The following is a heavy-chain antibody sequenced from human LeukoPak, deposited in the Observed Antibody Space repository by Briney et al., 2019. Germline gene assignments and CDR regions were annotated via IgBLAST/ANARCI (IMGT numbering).Heavy chain of an antibody. CDR2: IKQDGSEK. J-gene: IGHJ1*01. D-gene: IGHD3/OR15-3a*01. CDR3: ARQGLYDSSDFWTFQH. Sequence: PGGSLRLSCAASGFTFGYFWMTWVRQAPGKGLEWVANIKQDGSEKHYMDSLRGRFTISRDNAKNSVYLQMNSLSAEDTAVYYCARQGLYDSSDFWTFQHWGQGTLVTVSS. V-gene: IGHV3-7*02. CDR1: GFTFGYFW.